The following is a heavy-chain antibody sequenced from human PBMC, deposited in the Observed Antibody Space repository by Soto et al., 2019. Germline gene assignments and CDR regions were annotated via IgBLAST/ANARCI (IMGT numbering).Heavy chain of an antibody. J-gene: IGHJ3*02. CDR2: ISAYNGNT. V-gene: IGHV1-18*01. CDR1: GYTFTSYG. D-gene: IGHD2-2*01. Sequence: ASVKVSCKASGYTFTSYGISWVRQAPGQGLEWMGWISAYNGNTNYAQKLQGRVTMTTDTSTSTAYMELRSLRSDDTAVYYCARVIVVVPAATTGATFDIWGQGTMVTVSS. CDR3: ARVIVVVPAATTGATFDI.